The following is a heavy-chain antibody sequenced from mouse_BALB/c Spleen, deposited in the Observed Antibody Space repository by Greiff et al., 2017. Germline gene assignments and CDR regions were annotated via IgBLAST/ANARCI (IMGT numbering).Heavy chain of an antibody. CDR1: GFTFSDYY. J-gene: IGHJ3*01. CDR3: ARDAPYYGNY. D-gene: IGHD2-10*01. V-gene: IGHV5-4*02. CDR2: ISDGGSYT. Sequence: EVQGVESGGGLVKPGGSLKLSCAASGFTFSDYYMYWVRQTPEKRLEWVATISDGGSYTYYPDSVKGRFTISRDNAKNNLYLQMSSLKSEDTAMYYCARDAPYYGNYWGQGTLVTVSA.